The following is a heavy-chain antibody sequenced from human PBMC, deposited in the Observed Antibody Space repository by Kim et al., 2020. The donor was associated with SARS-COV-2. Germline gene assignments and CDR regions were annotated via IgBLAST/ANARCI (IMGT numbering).Heavy chain of an antibody. CDR3: ARVPDYYGSGSYGD. J-gene: IGHJ4*02. CDR1: GGSVSSGSYY. V-gene: IGHV4-61*01. Sequence: SETLSLTCTVSGGSVSSGSYYWSWIRQPPGKGLEWIGYIYYSGSTNYNPSLKSRVTISVDTSKNQLSLKLSSVTAADTAVYYCARVPDYYGSGSYGDWGQGTLVTVSS. CDR2: IYYSGST. D-gene: IGHD3-10*01.